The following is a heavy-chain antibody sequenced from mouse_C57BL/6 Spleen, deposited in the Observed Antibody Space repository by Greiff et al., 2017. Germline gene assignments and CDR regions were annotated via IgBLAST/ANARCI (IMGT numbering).Heavy chain of an antibody. CDR2: IHPNSGST. CDR1: GYTFTSYW. Sequence: VQLQQPGAELVKPGASVKLSCKASGYTFTSYWMHWVKQRPGQGLEWIGMIHPNSGSTNYNEKFKSKATLTVDKSSSTAYMQLSSLTSEDSAVYYCARDYGNSWYFDVWGTGTTVTVSS. D-gene: IGHD2-1*01. J-gene: IGHJ1*03. V-gene: IGHV1-64*01. CDR3: ARDYGNSWYFDV.